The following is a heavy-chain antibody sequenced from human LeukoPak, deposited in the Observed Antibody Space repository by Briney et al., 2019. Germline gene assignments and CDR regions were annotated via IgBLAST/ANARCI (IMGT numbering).Heavy chain of an antibody. V-gene: IGHV3-7*01. CDR2: INQDGSEK. CDR3: ARDLNKVRGSDV. J-gene: IGHJ6*02. Sequence: GGSLRLSCAASGFTFSSHWMSWVRQAPGKGLEWVANINQDGSEKYYVDSVKGRFTISRDNAKNSLSLQMDSLRVEDTAVYYCARDLNKVRGSDVWGQGTTVIVSS. D-gene: IGHD3-10*01. CDR1: GFTFSSHW.